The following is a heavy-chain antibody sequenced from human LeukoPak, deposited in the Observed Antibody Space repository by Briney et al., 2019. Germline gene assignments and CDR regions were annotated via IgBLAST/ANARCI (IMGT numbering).Heavy chain of an antibody. Sequence: PGGSPKLSCAAPRFTSSGSAIHWVRQSFGTGLEWVGQIYKKDKGYATATAYAASVKGRFTISRDDSINTAYLQMKSLKSEDTALYYCTRDSGTYNWFDPWGQGTLVTVSS. CDR1: RFTSSGSA. CDR3: TRDSGTYNWFDP. CDR2: IYKKDKGYATAT. D-gene: IGHD1-26*01. V-gene: IGHV3-73*01. J-gene: IGHJ5*02.